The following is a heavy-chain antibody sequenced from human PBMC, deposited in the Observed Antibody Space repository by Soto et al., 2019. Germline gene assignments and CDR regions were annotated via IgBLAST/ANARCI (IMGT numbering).Heavy chain of an antibody. J-gene: IGHJ3*02. Sequence: LSLTCTVSGGSISSYYWSWIRQPAVKGLEWIGRIYTSGSTNYNPSLKSRVTMSVDTSKNQFSLKLSSVTAADTAVYYCARDSSGYPLRYDAFDIWGQGTMVTVSS. CDR2: IYTSGST. CDR1: GGSISSYY. D-gene: IGHD3-22*01. CDR3: ARDSSGYPLRYDAFDI. V-gene: IGHV4-4*07.